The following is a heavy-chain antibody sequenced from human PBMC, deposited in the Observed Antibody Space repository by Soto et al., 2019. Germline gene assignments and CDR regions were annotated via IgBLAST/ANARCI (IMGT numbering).Heavy chain of an antibody. CDR3: ARAVDQYSDFWSGYTNWFDP. CDR1: GGSISSSNW. CDR2: IYHSGST. Sequence: QVQLQESGPGLVKPSGTLSITCAVSGGSISSSNWWSWVRQPPGKGLEWIGAIYHSGSTNYNTSLKSRVTISVDKSKNQFSLKLSSVTAADTAVYYCARAVDQYSDFWSGYTNWFDPWGQGTLVTVSS. J-gene: IGHJ5*02. D-gene: IGHD3-3*01. V-gene: IGHV4-4*02.